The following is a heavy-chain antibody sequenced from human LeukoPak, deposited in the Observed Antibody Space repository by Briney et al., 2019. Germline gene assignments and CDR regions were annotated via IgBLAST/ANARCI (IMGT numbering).Heavy chain of an antibody. CDR2: GYYSGTT. J-gene: IGHJ5*02. CDR3: AREGDPGSGYNYGNWLDP. Sequence: PSETLSLTCTVSGGSIKSNYWSWIRQPPGKGLEWIGYGYYSGTTNYNPSFKSRVTISLDTSKSQFSLKLRFVTTADTAVYYYAREGDPGSGYNYGNWLDPWGQGTLVTVSS. D-gene: IGHD5-24*01. CDR1: GGSIKSNY. V-gene: IGHV4-59*01.